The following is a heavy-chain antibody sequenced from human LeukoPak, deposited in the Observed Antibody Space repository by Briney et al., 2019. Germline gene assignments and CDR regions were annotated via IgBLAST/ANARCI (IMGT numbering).Heavy chain of an antibody. J-gene: IGHJ6*03. D-gene: IGHD6-19*01. CDR3: ATASSGWYSRGYMDV. Sequence: ASVTVSCKVSGYTLTELSMHWVRQAPGKGREWMGGFDPEDGETIYAQKFQGRVTMTEDTSTDTAYMELSSLRSEDTAVYYCATASSGWYSRGYMDVWGKGTTVTVSS. V-gene: IGHV1-24*01. CDR2: FDPEDGET. CDR1: GYTLTELS.